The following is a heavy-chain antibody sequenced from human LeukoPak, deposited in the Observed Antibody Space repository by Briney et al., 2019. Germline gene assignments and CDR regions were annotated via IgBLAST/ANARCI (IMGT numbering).Heavy chain of an antibody. Sequence: ASVKVSCKASGYTFTSYYMHWVRQAPGQGLEWMGIINPSGGSTSYAQKFQGRVTMTRDTSTSTVYMELSSPRSEDTAVYYCAREKVVVPAAIGRGFPFDYWGQGTLVTVSS. J-gene: IGHJ4*02. V-gene: IGHV1-46*01. CDR2: INPSGGST. CDR1: GYTFTSYY. D-gene: IGHD2-2*01. CDR3: AREKVVVPAAIGRGFPFDY.